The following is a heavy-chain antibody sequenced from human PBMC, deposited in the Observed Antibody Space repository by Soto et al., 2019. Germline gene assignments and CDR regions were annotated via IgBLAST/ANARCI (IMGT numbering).Heavy chain of an antibody. D-gene: IGHD4-17*01. J-gene: IGHJ6*02. V-gene: IGHV4-39*07. Sequence: SETLSLTCTVSGGSISSSSYYWGWIRQPPGKGLEWIGSIYYSGSTYYNPSLKSRVTISVDTSKNQFSLKLSSVAAADTAVYYCARDASLTSGARDYGDYELPHGMDVWGQGTTVTVSS. CDR3: ARDASLTSGARDYGDYELPHGMDV. CDR1: GGSISSSSYY. CDR2: IYYSGST.